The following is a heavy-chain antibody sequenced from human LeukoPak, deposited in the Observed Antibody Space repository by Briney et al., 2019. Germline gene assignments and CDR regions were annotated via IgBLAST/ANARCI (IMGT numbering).Heavy chain of an antibody. V-gene: IGHV4-39*01. CDR3: ARHRVGTGGPGYFDY. CDR2: IYFSGST. CDR1: GGSISTSSYY. Sequence: PSETLSLTCTVSGGSISTSSYYWGWIRQPPGKGLEWIATIYFSGSTYYNPSLKSRVTISVDTSKNQFSLKLSSVTAADTAVYYCARHRVGTGGPGYFDYWGQGVLVTVSS. D-gene: IGHD2-8*02. J-gene: IGHJ4*02.